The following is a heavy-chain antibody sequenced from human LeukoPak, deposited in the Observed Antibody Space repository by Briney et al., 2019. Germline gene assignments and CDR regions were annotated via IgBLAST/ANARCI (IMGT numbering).Heavy chain of an antibody. Sequence: SVKVSCKGSRGTFSSYAISWVRQAPGQGLEWMGGAIPIFGTANYAQKFQGRVTITADKSTSTAYMELSSLRSEDTAVYYCARYSSVAIFGVVENWFDPWGQGTLVTVSS. V-gene: IGHV1-69*06. CDR1: RGTFSSYA. CDR3: ARYSSVAIFGVVENWFDP. J-gene: IGHJ5*02. CDR2: AIPIFGTA. D-gene: IGHD3-3*01.